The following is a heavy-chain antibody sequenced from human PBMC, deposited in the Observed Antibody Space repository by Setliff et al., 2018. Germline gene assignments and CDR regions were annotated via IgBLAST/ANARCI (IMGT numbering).Heavy chain of an antibody. V-gene: IGHV3-21*01. CDR3: ARALESSSWYVAFDI. Sequence: PGGSLSLSCAASGFTFSSYSMNWVRQAPGKGLEWVSSISSSSSYIYYADSVKGRFTISRDNAKNSLYLQMNSLRAEDTAVYYCARALESSSWYVAFDIWGQGTMVTVSS. J-gene: IGHJ3*02. D-gene: IGHD6-13*01. CDR2: ISSSSSYI. CDR1: GFTFSSYS.